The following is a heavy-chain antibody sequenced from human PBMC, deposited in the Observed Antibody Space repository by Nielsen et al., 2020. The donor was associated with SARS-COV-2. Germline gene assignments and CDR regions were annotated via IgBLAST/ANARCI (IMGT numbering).Heavy chain of an antibody. CDR1: GFTVSSNY. V-gene: IGHV3-66*01. Sequence: GGSLRLSCAASGFTVSSNYMSWVRQAPGKGLEWVSVIYSGGSTYYADSVKGRFTISRDNSKNTLYLQMNSLRAEDTAVYYCARDRTVLRYFDWSRVYGMDVWGQGTTVTVSS. D-gene: IGHD3-9*01. J-gene: IGHJ6*02. CDR3: ARDRTVLRYFDWSRVYGMDV. CDR2: IYSGGST.